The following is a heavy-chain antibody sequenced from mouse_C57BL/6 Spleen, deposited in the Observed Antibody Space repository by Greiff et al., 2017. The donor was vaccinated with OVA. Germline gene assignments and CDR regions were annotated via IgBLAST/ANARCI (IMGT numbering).Heavy chain of an antibody. Sequence: EVKVEESGGGLVKPGGSLKLSCAASGFTFSSYAMSWVRQTPEKRLEWVATISDGGSYTYYPDNVKGRFTISRDNAKNNLYLQMSHLKSEDTAMYYCARRDYGSSYGYWGQGTTLTVSS. CDR2: ISDGGSYT. D-gene: IGHD1-1*01. CDR1: GFTFSSYA. CDR3: ARRDYGSSYGY. J-gene: IGHJ2*01. V-gene: IGHV5-4*03.